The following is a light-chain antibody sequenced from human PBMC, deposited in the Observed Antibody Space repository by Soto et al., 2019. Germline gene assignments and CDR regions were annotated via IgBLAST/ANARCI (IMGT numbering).Light chain of an antibody. CDR3: QKYDTAPQT. CDR2: AAS. Sequence: DIQMTQSPSSLSASVGDTVTITCRASQGIIAYLAWYQQRPGRVPRLLIYAASTLHTGVPSRFSGSGAGTDFTLTISSLQPEDVATYYCQKYDTAPQTFGPGTKVEIK. CDR1: QGIIAY. J-gene: IGKJ1*01. V-gene: IGKV1-27*01.